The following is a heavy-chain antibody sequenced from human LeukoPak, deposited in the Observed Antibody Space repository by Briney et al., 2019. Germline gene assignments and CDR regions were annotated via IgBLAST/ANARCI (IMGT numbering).Heavy chain of an antibody. V-gene: IGHV4-4*07. CDR2: IYTSVST. D-gene: IGHD3-3*01. CDR1: GGSISSYY. CDR3: ARGGYYDFWSGPTNYYYYYYMDV. J-gene: IGHJ6*03. Sequence: PSETLSLTCTVSGGSISSYYWSWIRQPGGKGLEWIGRIYTSVSTNYNPSLKSRVTMSVDTSKNQFSLKLSSVTAADTAVYYCARGGYYDFWSGPTNYYYYYYMDVWGKGTTVTVSS.